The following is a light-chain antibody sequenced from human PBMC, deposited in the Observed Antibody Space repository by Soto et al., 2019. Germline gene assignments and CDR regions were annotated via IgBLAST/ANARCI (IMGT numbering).Light chain of an antibody. V-gene: IGKV1-39*01. Sequence: DIQMTQSPSSLSASVGDRVTITCRASQSISSYLNWYQQKPGKAPKLLIYGASSLQSGVPSRFSGSGSETDFTLTISSLQPEDFATYYCQLSYSTPHTFGQGTKVEIK. CDR3: QLSYSTPHT. CDR2: GAS. J-gene: IGKJ1*01. CDR1: QSISSY.